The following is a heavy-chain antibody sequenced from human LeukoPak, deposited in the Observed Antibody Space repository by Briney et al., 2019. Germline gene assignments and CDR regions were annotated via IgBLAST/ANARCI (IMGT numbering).Heavy chain of an antibody. D-gene: IGHD2-21*02. V-gene: IGHV4-34*01. CDR1: GGSFSPYY. Sequence: SETLSLTCAVYGGSFSPYYWSWIRQPPGKGLEWIGEINHSGSTNYNPSLKSRVTISVDTSKNQFSLKLSSVTAADTAVYYCARGGFYCGRDCYVEYWGQGTLVTVSS. J-gene: IGHJ4*02. CDR3: ARGGFYCGRDCYVEY. CDR2: INHSGST.